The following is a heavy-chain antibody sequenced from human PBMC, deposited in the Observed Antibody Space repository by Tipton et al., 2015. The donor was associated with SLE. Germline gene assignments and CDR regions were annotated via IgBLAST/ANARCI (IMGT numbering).Heavy chain of an antibody. CDR1: GGSISTGAYY. CDR2: MHHGGGT. D-gene: IGHD4-17*01. V-gene: IGHV4-39*07. J-gene: IGHJ4*02. CDR3: ARGGKTTVIGY. Sequence: TLSLTCTVSGGSISTGAYYWGWIRQPPGKGMEWIGSMHHGGGTFCSPSLKSRVTISVDKSKNQFSLKLSSVTAADTAVYYCARGGKTTVIGYWGQGTLVTVSS.